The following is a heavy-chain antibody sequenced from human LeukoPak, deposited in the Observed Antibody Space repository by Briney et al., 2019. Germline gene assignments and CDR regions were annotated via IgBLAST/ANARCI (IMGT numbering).Heavy chain of an antibody. CDR3: AKSMVGGYQIYYYYYGMDV. V-gene: IGHV3-23*01. D-gene: IGHD3-22*01. J-gene: IGHJ6*02. Sequence: PGGSLRLSRAASGFTFSSYAMSWVRQAPGKGLEWVSAISGSGGSTYYADSVKGRFTISRDNSKNTLYLQMNSLRAEDTAVYYCAKSMVGGYQIYYYYYGMDVWGQGTTVTVSS. CDR1: GFTFSSYA. CDR2: ISGSGGST.